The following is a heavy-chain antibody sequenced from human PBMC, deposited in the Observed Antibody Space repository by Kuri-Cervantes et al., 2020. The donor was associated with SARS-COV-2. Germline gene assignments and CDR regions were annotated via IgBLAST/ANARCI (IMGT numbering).Heavy chain of an antibody. J-gene: IGHJ4*02. V-gene: IGHV3-69-1*01. CDR2: ISSSSTI. Sequence: GESLKISCAASGFTFSDYYMNWVRQAPGKGLEWVSSISSSSTIYYADSVKGRFTISRDNAKNSLYLQMNSLRAEDTAVYYCARDGYDSSGYYLDYWGQGILVTVSS. D-gene: IGHD3-22*01. CDR1: GFTFSDYY. CDR3: ARDGYDSSGYYLDY.